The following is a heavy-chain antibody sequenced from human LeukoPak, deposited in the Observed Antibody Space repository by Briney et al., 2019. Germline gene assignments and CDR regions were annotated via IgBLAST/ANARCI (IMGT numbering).Heavy chain of an antibody. CDR1: GFTFSSYW. CDR3: ARVGYYDFWSGYSFYYYYGMDV. Sequence: PGGSLRLSRAASGFTFSSYWMHWVRQAPGKGLVWVSRINSDGSSTSYADSVKGRFTISRDNAKNTLYLQMNSLRAEDTAVYYCARVGYYDFWSGYSFYYYYGMDVWGQGTTVTVSS. CDR2: INSDGSST. V-gene: IGHV3-74*01. D-gene: IGHD3-3*01. J-gene: IGHJ6*02.